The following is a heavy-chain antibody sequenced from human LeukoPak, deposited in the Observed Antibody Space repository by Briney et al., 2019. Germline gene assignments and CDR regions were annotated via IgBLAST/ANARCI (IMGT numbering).Heavy chain of an antibody. CDR2: INPGGGST. CDR1: GYTFTNYY. J-gene: IGHJ4*02. D-gene: IGHD6-19*01. CDR3: ARSIRAGSGWHPFDY. V-gene: IGHV1-46*01. Sequence: ASVKVSCKASGYTFTNYYVHWVRQAPGQGLEWVGIINPGGGSTIYAQEFQGRVTMTRDTSTSTLYMELSSRRSEDTAVYYCARSIRAGSGWHPFDYWGQGTLVTVSS.